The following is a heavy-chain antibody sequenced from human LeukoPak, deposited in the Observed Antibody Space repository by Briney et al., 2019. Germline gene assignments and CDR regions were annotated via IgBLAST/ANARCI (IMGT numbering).Heavy chain of an antibody. V-gene: IGHV4-59*08. CDR1: GGSFSGYY. J-gene: IGHJ6*02. Sequence: PSETLSLTCAVYGGSFSGYYWSWIRQPTGKGLEWIGYIYYSGYTNYNPSLKSRVTISVDTSKNQFSLKLSSVTAADTAVYYCARHSDSSGYWSHGMDVWGQGTTVTVSS. D-gene: IGHD3-22*01. CDR2: IYYSGYT. CDR3: ARHSDSSGYWSHGMDV.